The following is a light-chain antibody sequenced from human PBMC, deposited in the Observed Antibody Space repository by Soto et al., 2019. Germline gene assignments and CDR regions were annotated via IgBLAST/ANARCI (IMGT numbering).Light chain of an antibody. J-gene: IGKJ1*01. CDR1: QSISSW. V-gene: IGKV1-5*01. CDR2: DAS. CDR3: QQYNSYSPT. Sequence: DIQMTQSPSTLSASVGDRVTITCRASQSISSWLAWYQQKPGKAPKLLIYDASSLESGVPSRFSGSGSGTEFTPTISSLQPEDFATYYCQQYNSYSPTFGQGTKVDIK.